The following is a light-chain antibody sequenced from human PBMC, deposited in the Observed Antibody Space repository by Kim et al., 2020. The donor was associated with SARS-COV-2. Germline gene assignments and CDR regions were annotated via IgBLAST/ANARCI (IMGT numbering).Light chain of an antibody. J-gene: IGLJ2*01. CDR2: GKN. Sequence: SSELTQDPAVSVALGQTVRITCQGDSLRGYYATWYQQKPGQAPIPVIYGKNNRPSGIPDRFSGSSSGNIASLTITGTQAGDEADYYCNSRDSNDYVVFGG. CDR1: SLRGYY. CDR3: NSRDSNDYVV. V-gene: IGLV3-19*01.